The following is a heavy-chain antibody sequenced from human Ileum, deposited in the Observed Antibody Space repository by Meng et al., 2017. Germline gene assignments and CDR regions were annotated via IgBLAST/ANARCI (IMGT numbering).Heavy chain of an antibody. V-gene: IGHV4-4*02. CDR1: SGSSSSNTY. CDR3: ARHGGYSQDF. D-gene: IGHD4-23*01. J-gene: IGHJ4*02. CDR2: ISHSGSA. Sequence: LRGLGPGLGRPSGTLSLTCAVSSGSSSSNTYWSWVRQPPGKGLEWIGQISHSGSAYYTPSLKSRVTMSVDKSKSQFSLMLTSVTAADTAIYYCARHGGYSQDFWGQGTLVTVSS.